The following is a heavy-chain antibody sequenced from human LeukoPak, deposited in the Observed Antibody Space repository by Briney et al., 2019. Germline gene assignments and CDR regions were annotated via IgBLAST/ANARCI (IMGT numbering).Heavy chain of an antibody. J-gene: IGHJ4*02. Sequence: PSGTLSLTCAVSGGSISSTKWWSWVRQPPRKGLEWIGEVFHSGSTKYNPSLKNRVTISVDTSKNQFSLKLTSVTAADTAVYYCARRRGYYDSGNYYGLDIDYWGQGTLVTVSS. V-gene: IGHV4-4*02. CDR3: ARRRGYYDSGNYYGLDIDY. D-gene: IGHD3-10*01. CDR1: GGSISSTKW. CDR2: VFHSGST.